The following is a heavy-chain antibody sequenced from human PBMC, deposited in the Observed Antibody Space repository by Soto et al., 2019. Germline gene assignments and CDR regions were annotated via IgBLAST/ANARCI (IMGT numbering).Heavy chain of an antibody. CDR2: INHSGST. V-gene: IGHV4-34*01. J-gene: IGHJ4*02. CDR3: ARASVDTAMVFDY. D-gene: IGHD5-18*01. CDR1: GGSLSGYY. Sequence: ETLPLCCAVYGGSLSGYYWNWIRQPPGKGLEWIGEINHSGSTNYNPSLKSRVTISVDTSKNQFSLKLSSVTAADTAVCYCARASVDTAMVFDYWGQGTLVTVSS.